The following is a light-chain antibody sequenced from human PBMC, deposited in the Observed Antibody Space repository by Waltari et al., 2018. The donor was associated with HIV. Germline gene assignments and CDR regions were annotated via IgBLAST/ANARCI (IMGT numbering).Light chain of an antibody. V-gene: IGKV3-15*01. CDR2: GAS. CDR1: QSVSST. Sequence: EIVMTQSPATLSVSPGERDTLSCRASQSVSSTLAWYQQKPGQAPRLLIYGASTRATGIPARFSGSGSGTEFTLTISSLQSEDFAVYYCQQYDNWPPRTFGQGTKVEIK. J-gene: IGKJ1*01. CDR3: QQYDNWPPRT.